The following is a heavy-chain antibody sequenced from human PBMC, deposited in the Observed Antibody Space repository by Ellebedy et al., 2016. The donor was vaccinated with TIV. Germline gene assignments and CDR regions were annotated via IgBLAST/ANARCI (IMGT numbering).Heavy chain of an antibody. CDR2: IYYSGST. D-gene: IGHD3-16*01. CDR1: GGSISSSSYY. J-gene: IGHJ4*02. V-gene: IGHV4-39*01. Sequence: SETLSLTXTVSGGSISSSSYYWGWIRQPPGKGLEWIGSIYYSGSTYYNPSLKSRVTISVDTSKNQFSLKLSSVTAADTAVYYCARHGGVYWGQGTLVTVSS. CDR3: ARHGGVY.